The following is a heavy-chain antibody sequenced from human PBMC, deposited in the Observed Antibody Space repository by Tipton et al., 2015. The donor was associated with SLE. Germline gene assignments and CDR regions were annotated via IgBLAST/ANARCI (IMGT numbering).Heavy chain of an antibody. J-gene: IGHJ4*02. V-gene: IGHV4-4*01. CDR2: VYHSGSA. D-gene: IGHD6-6*01. Sequence: GLVKPSGTLSLTCDVSGGSISTPNWWNWVRRSPGKGLEWVGEVYHSGSANFNPSLESRVTMSVDTSKNQFSLQLTSVTAADAAVYWCARRTSISSSWGGWGQGTLVTVSS. CDR1: GGSISTPNW. CDR3: ARRTSISSSWGG.